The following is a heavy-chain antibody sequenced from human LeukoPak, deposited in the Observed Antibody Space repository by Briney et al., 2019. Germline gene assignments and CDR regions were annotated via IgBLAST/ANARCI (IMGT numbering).Heavy chain of an antibody. CDR1: GGTFSSYA. CDR3: ARDHVWQQLVFDAFDI. CDR2: IIPILGTA. D-gene: IGHD6-13*01. J-gene: IGHJ3*02. V-gene: IGHV1-69*13. Sequence: ASVKVSCKASGGTFSSYAISWVRQAPGQGLEWMGGIIPILGTANYAQKFQGRVTITADESTSTAYMELSSLRSEDTAVYYCARDHVWQQLVFDAFDIWGQGTMVTVSS.